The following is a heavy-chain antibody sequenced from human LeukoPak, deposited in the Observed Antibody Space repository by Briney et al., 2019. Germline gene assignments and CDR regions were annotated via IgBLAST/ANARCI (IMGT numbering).Heavy chain of an antibody. CDR2: IYTSGSA. CDR3: ARTRILSGYFDY. J-gene: IGHJ4*02. V-gene: IGHV4-61*02. CDR1: GGSISSGSYY. D-gene: IGHD2-15*01. Sequence: PSETLSLTCTVSGGSISSGSYYWSWIRQPAWQGLEWIGRIYTSGSANYNPSLKGQVTISVDTPKKQFSLKLSSVTAADTAVYYCARTRILSGYFDYWGQGTLVTVSS.